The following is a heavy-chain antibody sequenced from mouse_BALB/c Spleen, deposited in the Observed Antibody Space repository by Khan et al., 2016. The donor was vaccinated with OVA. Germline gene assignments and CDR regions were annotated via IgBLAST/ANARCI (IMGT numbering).Heavy chain of an antibody. CDR3: ARTPGYYGSNYFDY. V-gene: IGHV5-9-3*01. CDR1: GFTFSNYG. D-gene: IGHD1-1*01. J-gene: IGHJ2*01. Sequence: EVQLQESGGGLVKPGGSPKFSCAAPGFTFSNYGMSWVRQTPEKRLEWVATISSGGSYTYYPDSVKGRFTISRDNANNTLYLKMSSLRSEDTAMYYCARTPGYYGSNYFDYWGQGTTLTVSS. CDR2: ISSGGSYT.